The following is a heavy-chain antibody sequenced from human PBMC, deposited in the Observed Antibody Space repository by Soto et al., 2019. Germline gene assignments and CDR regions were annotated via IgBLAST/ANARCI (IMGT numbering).Heavy chain of an antibody. CDR3: ARGLFSGDAYSGGWYYFDY. CDR1: GGSFSDYS. J-gene: IGHJ4*02. V-gene: IGHV4-34*01. CDR2: INHSGSA. D-gene: IGHD3-10*01. Sequence: QVQPQQWGAGLLKPSETLSLTCAVYGGSFSDYSWTWIRQPPGKALEWIGQINHSGSANYNPSLRSRVIISIGTPKNQFSLELTSVTAADTAVYYCARGLFSGDAYSGGWYYFDYWGQGTLVTVSS.